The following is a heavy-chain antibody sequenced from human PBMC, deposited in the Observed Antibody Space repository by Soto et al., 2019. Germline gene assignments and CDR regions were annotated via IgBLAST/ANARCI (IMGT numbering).Heavy chain of an antibody. CDR2: IYTSGST. J-gene: IGHJ6*02. CDR3: ARDPYGGFSGGVYFYYGLDV. CDR1: GGSIGSHY. D-gene: IGHD4-17*01. V-gene: IGHV4-4*07. Sequence: LTSRVAGGSIGSHYWSWISKPTGKGLEWIGRIYTSGSTNYNPSLRSRVTVSMDRSKNQVSLKLTSVTAADTAIYYCARDPYGGFSGGVYFYYGLDVWGQGTTVTVSS.